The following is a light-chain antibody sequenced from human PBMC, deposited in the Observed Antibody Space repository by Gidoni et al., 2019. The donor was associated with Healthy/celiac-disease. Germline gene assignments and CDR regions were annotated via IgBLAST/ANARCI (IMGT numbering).Light chain of an antibody. Sequence: QAGLTHPPSVSKGLRQTATLTCTGNSNNVGNQGAAWLQQHQGHPPKLLSYRNNNRPSGISERFSASRSGNTASLTITGLQPEDEADYYCSAWDSSLSAVVFGGGTKLTVL. CDR2: RNN. J-gene: IGLJ2*01. CDR3: SAWDSSLSAVV. V-gene: IGLV10-54*04. CDR1: SNNVGNQG.